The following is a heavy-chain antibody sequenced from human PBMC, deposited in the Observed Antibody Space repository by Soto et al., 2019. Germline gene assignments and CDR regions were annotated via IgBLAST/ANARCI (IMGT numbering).Heavy chain of an antibody. CDR1: GGSISSYY. CDR2: IFYSGSA. V-gene: IGHV4-59*01. D-gene: IGHD3-9*01. Sequence: QVQLQESGPGLVKPSETLSLTCTVSGGSISSYYWSWIRQPPGKGLEWIGYIFYSGSAKYNPSLKSRVTISVDTSKNHCALNLSSVTAADTAVYYCARDKGRYDSGMDVWGQGTTVTVSS. CDR3: ARDKGRYDSGMDV. J-gene: IGHJ6*02.